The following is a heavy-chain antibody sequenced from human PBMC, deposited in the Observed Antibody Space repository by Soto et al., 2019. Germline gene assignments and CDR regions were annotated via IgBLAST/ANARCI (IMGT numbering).Heavy chain of an antibody. CDR1: GYRFSNYN. V-gene: IGHV1-18*01. CDR3: AREGGHRTRIQYYGMDI. Sequence: GAPVKVSCKASGYRFSNYNSSWVSQAPRQGLKWMGRIRGQSCGTKYAEKVRGRITMATDTCTRAAYLEVRNLRCDDTAVYYCAREGGHRTRIQYYGMDIRGQGTTVT. CDR2: IRGQSCGT. J-gene: IGHJ6*02. D-gene: IGHD1-1*01.